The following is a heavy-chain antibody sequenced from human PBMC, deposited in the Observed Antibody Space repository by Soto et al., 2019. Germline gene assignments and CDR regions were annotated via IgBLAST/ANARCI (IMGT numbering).Heavy chain of an antibody. Sequence: QLQLQESGSGLVKPSQTLSLTCAVSGGPISSGGYSWSWIRQPPGKGLEWIGYIYHSGSTYYNPSLTSRVTISVDRSKKQFSLKLSAVTAADTAVYYCSSGWYIDAGYYYGMDVLGQGTTVTVS. J-gene: IGHJ6*02. CDR1: GGPISSGGYS. CDR2: IYHSGST. V-gene: IGHV4-30-2*01. CDR3: SSGWYIDAGYYYGMDV. D-gene: IGHD6-19*01.